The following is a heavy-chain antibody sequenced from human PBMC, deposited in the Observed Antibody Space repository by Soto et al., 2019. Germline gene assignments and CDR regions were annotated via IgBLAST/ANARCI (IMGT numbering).Heavy chain of an antibody. J-gene: IGHJ4*02. CDR3: ATAGIVGGTVGLFDN. Sequence: GGSLRLSCKTSGFTFTLAWMSWVRQAPGKGLEWVGRIKSKKNGGTTDCAAPVRGRFTVSRDDSKSTLFLQLDSLQIDDTAVYYCATAGIVGGTVGLFDNWGQGALVTVSS. CDR1: GFTFTLAW. V-gene: IGHV3-15*01. CDR2: IKSKKNGGTT. D-gene: IGHD1-26*01.